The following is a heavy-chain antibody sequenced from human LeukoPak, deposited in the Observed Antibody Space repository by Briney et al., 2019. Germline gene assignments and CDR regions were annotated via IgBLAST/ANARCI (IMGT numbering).Heavy chain of an antibody. CDR1: GFTFSDYY. Sequence: GGSLRLSCAASGFTFSDYYMSWIRQAPGKGLEWVSYISSGSTIYYADSVKGRFTISRDNAKNSLYLQMNSLRAEDTAVYYCARLGYCSSTSCAEFDYWGQGTLVTVSS. CDR3: ARLGYCSSTSCAEFDY. CDR2: ISSGSTI. J-gene: IGHJ4*02. V-gene: IGHV3-11*01. D-gene: IGHD2-2*01.